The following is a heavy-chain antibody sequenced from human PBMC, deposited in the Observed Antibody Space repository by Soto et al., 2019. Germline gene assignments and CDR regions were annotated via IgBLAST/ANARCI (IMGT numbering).Heavy chain of an antibody. D-gene: IGHD5-18*01. V-gene: IGHV4-39*02. J-gene: IGHJ4*02. CDR2: IYYSGST. Sequence: PSETLSLTCTVSGGSISSSSYYWGWIRQPPGKGLEWIGSIYYSGSTYYNPSLKSRVTISVDTSKNQFSLKLSSVTAADTAVYYCVREGHSYGSDYWGQGTLVTVSS. CDR1: GGSISSSSYY. CDR3: VREGHSYGSDY.